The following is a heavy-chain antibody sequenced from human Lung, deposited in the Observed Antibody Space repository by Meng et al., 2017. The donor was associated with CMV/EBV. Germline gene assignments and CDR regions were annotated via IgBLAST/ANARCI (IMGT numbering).Heavy chain of an antibody. D-gene: IGHD2-2*01. CDR3: ARGELLWDY. J-gene: IGHJ4*02. Sequence: QVQLQETGPGMVKPSQTLSLTCTVSGDSISIGEYFWSWIRQPPGKGLEWIGYMDYRGSTFYNPSLKSRVTISVDTSKNQFSLKLSSVTAADTAVYFCARGELLWDYWGQGTLVTVSS. V-gene: IGHV4-30-4*01. CDR2: MDYRGST. CDR1: GDSISIGEYF.